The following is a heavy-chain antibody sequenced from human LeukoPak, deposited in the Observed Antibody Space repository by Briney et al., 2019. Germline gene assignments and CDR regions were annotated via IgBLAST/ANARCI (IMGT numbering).Heavy chain of an antibody. Sequence: PGGSLRLSCAASGFTFDDYAMHWVRQTPGKGLEWGSGISWNSGSIGYADSVKGRFTISRDNAKKFLYLQMNSLRAEDTAVYYCAKDPLGYCSGGSCYSVLFDYWGQGTLVTVSS. CDR3: AKDPLGYCSGGSCYSVLFDY. J-gene: IGHJ4*02. V-gene: IGHV3-9*01. D-gene: IGHD2-15*01. CDR1: GFTFDDYA. CDR2: ISWNSGSI.